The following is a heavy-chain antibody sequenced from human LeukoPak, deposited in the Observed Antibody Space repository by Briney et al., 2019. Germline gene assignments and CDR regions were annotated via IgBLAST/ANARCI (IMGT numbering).Heavy chain of an antibody. CDR1: DGSISSSSYY. D-gene: IGHD6-13*01. Sequence: SETLSLSCTVSDGSISSSSYYWGWIRQHPGKGLEWIGSIYYSGSTYYNPSLKSRVTISVDTSKNQFSLKLSSVTAADTAVYYCARLGSSWSNWFDPWGQGTLVTVSS. V-gene: IGHV4-39*07. CDR2: IYYSGST. J-gene: IGHJ5*02. CDR3: ARLGSSWSNWFDP.